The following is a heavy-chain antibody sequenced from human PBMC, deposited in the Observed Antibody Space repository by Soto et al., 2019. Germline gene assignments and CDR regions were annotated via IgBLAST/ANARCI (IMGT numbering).Heavy chain of an antibody. CDR1: GGSISSGDYY. CDR2: IYYSGST. D-gene: IGHD6-19*01. J-gene: IGHJ4*02. CDR3: ARDSGWYGGNSEITY. Sequence: PSETLSLTCTVSGGSISSGDYYWSWIRQPPGKGLEWIGYIYYSGSTYYNPSLKSRVTISVDTSKNQFSLKLSSVTAADTAVYYCARDSGWYGGNSEITYWGQGTLVTVSS. V-gene: IGHV4-30-4*01.